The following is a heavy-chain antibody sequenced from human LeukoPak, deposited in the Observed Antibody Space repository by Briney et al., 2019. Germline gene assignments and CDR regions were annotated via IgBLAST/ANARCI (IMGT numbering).Heavy chain of an antibody. Sequence: PSETLSLTCTVSGGSINFYYWSWIRQPAGKGLEWIGRIYSTGSTNYNPALKSRVTISVDTCKNHFSLKLGSVTAADTAMYYCARGYSGTYLTVGYWGQGTLVTVSS. CDR2: IYSTGST. J-gene: IGHJ4*02. D-gene: IGHD1-26*01. CDR1: GGSINFYY. V-gene: IGHV4-4*07. CDR3: ARGYSGTYLTVGY.